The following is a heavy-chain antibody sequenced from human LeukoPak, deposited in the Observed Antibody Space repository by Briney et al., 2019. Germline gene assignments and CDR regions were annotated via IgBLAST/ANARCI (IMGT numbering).Heavy chain of an antibody. J-gene: IGHJ5*02. CDR3: ARDKWLPLGWFDP. CDR1: GGSISSGGYS. Sequence: PSETLSLTCAVSGGSISSGGYSWSWIRQPPGKGLEWIGYIYHSGSTYYNPSLKSRVTISVDRSKNQFSLKLSSVTAADTAVYYCARDKWLPLGWFDPWGQRTLVTVSS. D-gene: IGHD6-19*01. V-gene: IGHV4-30-2*01. CDR2: IYHSGST.